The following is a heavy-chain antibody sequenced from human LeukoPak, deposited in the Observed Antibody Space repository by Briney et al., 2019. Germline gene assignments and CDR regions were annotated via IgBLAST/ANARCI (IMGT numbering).Heavy chain of an antibody. CDR1: GYTFAAYY. V-gene: IGHV1-2*02. CDR3: ARVRYRLAETYIDY. CDR2: INPNSGDT. D-gene: IGHD3-16*01. Sequence: ASVKVSCKASGYTFAAYYMHWVRQAPGQGLEWMGWINPNSGDTNYAQKFQGRVTMTRDTSISTAYMELSRLRSDDTAVYYCARVRYRLAETYIDYWGQGTLVTVSS. J-gene: IGHJ4*02.